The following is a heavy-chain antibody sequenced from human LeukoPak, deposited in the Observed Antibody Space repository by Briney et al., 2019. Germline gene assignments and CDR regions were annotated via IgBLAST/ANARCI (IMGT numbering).Heavy chain of an antibody. CDR3: ARGYSSFSPFDY. Sequence: PSETLSLTCTVSGGSISSYYWSWIRQPAGKGLEWIGYIYYSGSTNYNPSLKSRVTISVDTSKNQFSLKLSSVTAADTAVYYCARGYSSFSPFDYWGQGTLVTVSS. V-gene: IGHV4-59*01. D-gene: IGHD6-6*01. CDR1: GGSISSYY. CDR2: IYYSGST. J-gene: IGHJ4*02.